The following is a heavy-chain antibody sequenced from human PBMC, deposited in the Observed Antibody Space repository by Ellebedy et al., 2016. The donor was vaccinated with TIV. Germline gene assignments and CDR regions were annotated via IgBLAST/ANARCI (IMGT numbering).Heavy chain of an antibody. Sequence: PGGSLRLSCAASGFTVSSNYMSWVRQAPGKGLEWVSVIYSGGSTYYADSVKGRFTISRDNSKNTLYLQMNSLRAEDTAVYYCASLAASPFFDYWGQGTLVTVSS. CDR3: ASLAASPFFDY. CDR1: GFTVSSNY. V-gene: IGHV3-53*01. J-gene: IGHJ4*02. CDR2: IYSGGST. D-gene: IGHD2-15*01.